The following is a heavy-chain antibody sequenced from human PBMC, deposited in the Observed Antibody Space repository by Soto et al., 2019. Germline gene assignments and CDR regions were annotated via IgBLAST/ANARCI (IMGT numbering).Heavy chain of an antibody. Sequence: SETLSLTCTVSGYSISIGYHCACIRQPPGKGLEWLGSVHYSGNTYYNPSLKSRLTISVDKSKNQFSLNLSSVTAADTAVYYCARQDRVVAEGRWFDPWGQGTLVTVS. V-gene: IGHV4-38-2*02. CDR3: ARQDRVVAEGRWFDP. D-gene: IGHD2-15*01. CDR1: GYSISIGYH. J-gene: IGHJ5*02. CDR2: VHYSGNT.